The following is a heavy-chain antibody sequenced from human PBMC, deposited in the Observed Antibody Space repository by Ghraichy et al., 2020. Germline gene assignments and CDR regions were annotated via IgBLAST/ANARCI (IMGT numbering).Heavy chain of an antibody. CDR3: ARDHRYGSGSYYLGFRY. Sequence: SETLSLTCAVYGGSFSGYYWSWIRQPPGKGLEWIGEINHSGSTNYNPSLKSRVTISVDTSKNQFSLKLSSVTAADTAVYYCARDHRYGSGSYYLGFRYWGQGTLVTVSS. D-gene: IGHD3-10*01. CDR2: INHSGST. CDR1: GGSFSGYY. J-gene: IGHJ4*02. V-gene: IGHV4-34*01.